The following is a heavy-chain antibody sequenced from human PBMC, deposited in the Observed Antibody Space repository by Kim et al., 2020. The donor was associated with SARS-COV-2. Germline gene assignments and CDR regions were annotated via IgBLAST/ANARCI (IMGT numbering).Heavy chain of an antibody. CDR3: AKDTSSDWLDYYGMDV. V-gene: IGHV3-43*01. Sequence: DSVKGRFTISKDNSKNSLYLQMNRLRTEDTALYYCAKDTSSDWLDYYGMDVWGQGTTVTVSS. D-gene: IGHD6-19*01. J-gene: IGHJ6*02.